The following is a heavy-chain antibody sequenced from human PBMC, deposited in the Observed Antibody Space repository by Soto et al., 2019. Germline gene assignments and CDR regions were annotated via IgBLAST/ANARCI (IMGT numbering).Heavy chain of an antibody. V-gene: IGHV4-4*07. CDR3: ARSYRHCSTTSCYYYAMDV. Sequence: VQLQESGPGLVKLSETLSLTCAVSGDSISSYYWSWIRQPAGKGLEWIGRVYIRGSTIYNPSLESRVAMSVDTSKNQFSLKLTSVTAADTAVYYCARSYRHCSTTSCYYYAMDVWGQGTTVTVSS. CDR1: GDSISSYY. J-gene: IGHJ6*02. CDR2: VYIRGST. D-gene: IGHD2-2*01.